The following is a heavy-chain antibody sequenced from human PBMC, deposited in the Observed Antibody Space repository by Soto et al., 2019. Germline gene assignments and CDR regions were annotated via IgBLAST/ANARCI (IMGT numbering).Heavy chain of an antibody. D-gene: IGHD2-15*01. Sequence: GASVKVSCKASGGTFSSYAISWVRQAPGQRLEWMGGIIPIFGTANYAQKFQGRVTITADESMSTAFMELSSLRAEDTAVYYCSRDDVLCDGGRCYGVPLDVWGKGTTVTVSS. CDR1: GGTFSSYA. CDR2: IIPIFGTA. CDR3: SRDDVLCDGGRCYGVPLDV. V-gene: IGHV1-69*13. J-gene: IGHJ6*04.